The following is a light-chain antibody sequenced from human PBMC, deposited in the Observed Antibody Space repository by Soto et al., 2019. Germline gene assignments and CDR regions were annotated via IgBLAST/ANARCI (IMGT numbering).Light chain of an antibody. Sequence: DIRMTQSPSSLSASVGDRVTITCRASQDINNYLAWYQQRPGKVPKLLIYAASTLQAGVPSRFSGSGSGTDFTLTSSSLQPEDVATYYCQKYDIAPRTFGGGTRVEIK. CDR1: QDINNY. CDR3: QKYDIAPRT. J-gene: IGKJ4*01. V-gene: IGKV1-27*01. CDR2: AAS.